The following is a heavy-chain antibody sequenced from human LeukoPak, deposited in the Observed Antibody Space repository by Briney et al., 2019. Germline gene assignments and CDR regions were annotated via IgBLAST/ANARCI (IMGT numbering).Heavy chain of an antibody. CDR3: ARGRAALHTFDI. CDR1: GFTFSSYA. Sequence: TGGSLRLSCAASGFTFSSYAMHWVRQAPGKGLEWVAVISYDGSNKYYADSVKGRFTISRDNSKNTLYLQMNSLRAEDTAVYYCARGRAALHTFDIWGQGTMVTVSS. D-gene: IGHD2-15*01. CDR2: ISYDGSNK. V-gene: IGHV3-30-3*01. J-gene: IGHJ3*02.